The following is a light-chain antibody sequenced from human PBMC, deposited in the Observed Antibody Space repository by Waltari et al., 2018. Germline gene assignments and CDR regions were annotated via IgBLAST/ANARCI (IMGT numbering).Light chain of an antibody. CDR1: SLRRYY. CDR2: GKN. CDR3: NSRDSSVNQLI. V-gene: IGLV3-19*01. Sequence: SSELTQDPAVSVALGQTVRITCQGDSLRRYYASWYQQKPGQAPVLVIYGKNNRPSGIPDRFSGSSSGNTASLTITGAQAEDEADYYCNSRDSSVNQLIFGGGTKLTVL. J-gene: IGLJ2*01.